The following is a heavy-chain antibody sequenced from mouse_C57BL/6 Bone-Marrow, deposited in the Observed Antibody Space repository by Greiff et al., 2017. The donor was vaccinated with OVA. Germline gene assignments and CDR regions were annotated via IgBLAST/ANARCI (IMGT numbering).Heavy chain of an antibody. V-gene: IGHV5-6*01. CDR2: ISSGGSYT. Sequence: EVQVVESGGDLVKPGGSLKLSCAASGFTFSSYGMSWVRQTPDKRLEWVATISSGGSYTYYPDSVKGRFTISRDNAKNTLYLQMSSLKSEDTAMYYCARCPPWFAYWGQGTLVTVSA. CDR3: ARCPPWFAY. J-gene: IGHJ3*01. CDR1: GFTFSSYG.